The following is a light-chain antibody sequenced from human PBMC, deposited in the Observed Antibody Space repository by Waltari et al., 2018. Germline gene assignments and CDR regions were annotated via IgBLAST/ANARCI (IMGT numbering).Light chain of an antibody. J-gene: IGKJ1*01. CDR1: QSISSY. CDR3: QQSYSTPRT. CDR2: AAS. Sequence: THMTQPPSSLSASVGERVTTTCRASQSISSYLNWYQEKPGKAPKLLIYAASSLQRGVPARFSGSGSGTDFTLTISSLQPEDVATYYCQQSYSTPRTFGQGTKVEIK. V-gene: IGKV1-39*01.